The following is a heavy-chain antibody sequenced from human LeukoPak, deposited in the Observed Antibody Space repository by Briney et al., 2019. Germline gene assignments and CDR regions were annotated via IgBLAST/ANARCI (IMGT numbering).Heavy chain of an antibody. J-gene: IGHJ1*01. V-gene: IGHV1-69*13. CDR3: VVTRAEYFQH. Sequence: APVKVSCKASGGTFSSYAISWVRPAPGQGLEWMGGIIPIFGTANYAQKFQGRVTITADESTSTAYMELSSLRSEDTAVYYCVVTRAEYFQHWGQGTLVTVSS. D-gene: IGHD2-2*01. CDR2: IIPIFGTA. CDR1: GGTFSSYA.